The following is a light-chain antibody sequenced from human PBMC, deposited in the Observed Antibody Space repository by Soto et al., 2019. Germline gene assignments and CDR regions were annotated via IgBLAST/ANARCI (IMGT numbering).Light chain of an antibody. J-gene: IGKJ1*01. Sequence: EIVLTQSPGTLSLSPGDRATLSCRASQSVSNNYLAWYQQKPGQAPRLLIYGASNRATGIQDRFSGSGSGTDFTLTIRRLEPEDFAVYYCQQYGSSGTFGQGTKVDIK. CDR1: QSVSNNY. CDR3: QQYGSSGT. CDR2: GAS. V-gene: IGKV3-20*01.